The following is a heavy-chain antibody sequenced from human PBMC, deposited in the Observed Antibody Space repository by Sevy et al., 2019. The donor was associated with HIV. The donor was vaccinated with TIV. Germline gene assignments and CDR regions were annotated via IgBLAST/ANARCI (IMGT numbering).Heavy chain of an antibody. D-gene: IGHD6-19*01. CDR1: GDSVSSNGVA. J-gene: IGHJ5*02. V-gene: IGHV6-1*01. Sequence: SQTLSLTCAISGDSVSSNGVAWNWIRQSPSRGLEWLGRTYYRSKWYNNYAVSMKGRINIDGDTSRNQFSLQLNSVIPEDTAVYYCARGSSAWDWANNFWFDPWGQGTLVTVSS. CDR2: TYYRSKWYN. CDR3: ARGSSAWDWANNFWFDP.